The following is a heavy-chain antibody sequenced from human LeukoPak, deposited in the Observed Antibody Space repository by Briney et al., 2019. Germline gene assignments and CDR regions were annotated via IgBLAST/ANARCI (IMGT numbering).Heavy chain of an antibody. V-gene: IGHV3-23*01. CDR3: CITMVRGVFSHFDY. CDR1: GFDFSSSA. Sequence: PGGSLRLSCAGSGFDFSSSAMSWVRQAPGKGLEWVSVIIGSRGSNTHYADSVKGRFTISRDNAKNSLYLQINSLRAEDTAVYYCCITMVRGVFSHFDYWGQGTLVTVSS. D-gene: IGHD3-10*01. J-gene: IGHJ4*02. CDR2: IIGSRGSNT.